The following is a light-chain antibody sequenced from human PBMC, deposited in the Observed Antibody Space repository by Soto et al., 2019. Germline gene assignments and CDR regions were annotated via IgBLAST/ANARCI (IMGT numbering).Light chain of an antibody. V-gene: IGKV1-9*01. CDR3: QQLQSYPLT. Sequence: DIQLTQSPSFLSASVGDRVTITCRASQAISGSLAWYQQKAGKAPKLLIYAASTLQSGVPSRFNGSSSGTDFTLTISSLLPEDFATYYCQQLQSYPLTFGGGTKVEIK. CDR2: AAS. J-gene: IGKJ4*01. CDR1: QAISGS.